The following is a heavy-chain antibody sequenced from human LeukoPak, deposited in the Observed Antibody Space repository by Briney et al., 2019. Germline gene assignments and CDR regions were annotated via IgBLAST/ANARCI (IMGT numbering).Heavy chain of an antibody. Sequence: PSQTLSLTCTVSGGSISSGGYYWSWVRQHPGKGLEWIGYIYYSGSTYFNPSLSSRISISIDTSKNQFSLKLSSVTVADTAVYYCARVHVGRGAYFDYWGQGTLVTVSS. V-gene: IGHV4-31*03. CDR3: ARVHVGRGAYFDY. D-gene: IGHD3-10*01. CDR2: IYYSGST. CDR1: GGSISSGGYY. J-gene: IGHJ4*02.